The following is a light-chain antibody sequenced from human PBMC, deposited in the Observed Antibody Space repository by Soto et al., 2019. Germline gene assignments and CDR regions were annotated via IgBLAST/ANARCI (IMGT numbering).Light chain of an antibody. Sequence: DIVMTQSPLSLPVTPGEPASISCRSSQSLLHSNGYNYLDWYLQKPGQSPQLLSYLGSNRASGVPDRFSGSGSGTDFTLKISRVEAEDVGFYYCMQALQTPATFGQGTKVEIK. V-gene: IGKV2-28*01. CDR1: QSLLHSNGYNY. J-gene: IGKJ1*01. CDR2: LGS. CDR3: MQALQTPAT.